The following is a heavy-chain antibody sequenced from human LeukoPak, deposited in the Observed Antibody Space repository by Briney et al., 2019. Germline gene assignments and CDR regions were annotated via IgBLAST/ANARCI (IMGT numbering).Heavy chain of an antibody. J-gene: IGHJ4*02. D-gene: IGHD3-9*01. CDR2: ISGSGGST. CDR1: GFTFDDYA. V-gene: IGHV3-23*01. CDR3: AKERYDILTGYDY. Sequence: GGSLRLSCAASGFTFDDYAMYWVRQAPGKGLEWVSAISGSGGSTYYADSVKGRFTISRDNSKNTLYLQMNSLRAEDTAVYYCAKERYDILTGYDYWGQGTLVTVSS.